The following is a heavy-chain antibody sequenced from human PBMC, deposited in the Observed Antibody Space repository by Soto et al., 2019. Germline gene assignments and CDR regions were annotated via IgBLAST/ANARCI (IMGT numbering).Heavy chain of an antibody. CDR3: VRVGRFGQFVY. D-gene: IGHD3-10*01. CDR2: IYHSGST. V-gene: IGHV4-30-2*01. CDR1: GDRIDPGGYP. J-gene: IGHJ4*02. Sequence: SDTLSDPCSVWGDRIDPGGYPCGCIRQPPGKGLEWIGYIYHSGSTYYNPSLKSRVTISVDRSKNQFSLKLSSVTAADTAVAYGVRVGRFGQFVYWGPVTPVTV.